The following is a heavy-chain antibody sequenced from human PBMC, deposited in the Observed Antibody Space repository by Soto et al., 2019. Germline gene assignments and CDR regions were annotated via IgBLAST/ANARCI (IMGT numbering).Heavy chain of an antibody. Sequence: PSETLSLTCTVYGGSFSGYYWSWIRQPPGKGLEWIGEINHSGSTNYNPSLKSRVTISVDTSKNQFSLKLSSVTAADTAVYYCARPQGHLNDWFGWFDPWGQGTLVNVSS. CDR3: ARPQGHLNDWFGWFDP. CDR1: GGSFSGYY. CDR2: INHSGST. V-gene: IGHV4-34*01. D-gene: IGHD1-1*01. J-gene: IGHJ5*02.